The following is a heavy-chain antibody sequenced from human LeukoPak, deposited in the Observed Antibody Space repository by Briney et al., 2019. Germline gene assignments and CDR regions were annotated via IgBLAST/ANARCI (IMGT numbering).Heavy chain of an antibody. J-gene: IGHJ6*02. CDR2: MNPNSGNT. D-gene: IGHD1-1*01. V-gene: IGHV1-8*01. Sequence: GASVKVSCKASGYTFTSYDINWVRQATGQGLEWMGLMNPNSGNTGYAQKFQGRVTMTRNTSISTAYMELSSLRSEDTAVYYCARDRELYYYYYGMDVWGQGTTVTVSS. CDR3: ARDRELYYYYYGMDV. CDR1: GYTFTSYD.